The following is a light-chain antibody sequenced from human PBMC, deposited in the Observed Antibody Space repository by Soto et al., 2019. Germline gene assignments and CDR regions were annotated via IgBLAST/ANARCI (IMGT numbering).Light chain of an antibody. J-gene: IGKJ5*01. V-gene: IGKV3-15*01. CDR1: QSINTN. Sequence: EIVMTPSPATLSVSPVERATLSCRASQSINTNLAWYQQKPGQAPRLLVYGASARATGIPARFSGSGSGTEFTLTISSLQSEDFAIYYCQQYGSFGQGTRLEIK. CDR2: GAS. CDR3: QQYGS.